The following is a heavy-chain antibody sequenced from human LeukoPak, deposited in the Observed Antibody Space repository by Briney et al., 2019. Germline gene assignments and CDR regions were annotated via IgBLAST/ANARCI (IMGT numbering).Heavy chain of an antibody. V-gene: IGHV3-21*01. D-gene: IGHD3-16*01. Sequence: GRSLRLSCAASGFTFSSYSMNWVRQAPGKGLEWVSSISSSSSYIYYADSVKGRFTISRDNAKNSLYLQMNSLRAEDTAVYYCARGLRLGESLNYWGQGTLVTVSS. CDR3: ARGLRLGESLNY. J-gene: IGHJ4*02. CDR2: ISSSSSYI. CDR1: GFTFSSYS.